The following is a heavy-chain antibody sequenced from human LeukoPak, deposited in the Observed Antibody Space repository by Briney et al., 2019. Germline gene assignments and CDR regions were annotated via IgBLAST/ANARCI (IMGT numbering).Heavy chain of an antibody. V-gene: IGHV1-8*01. D-gene: IGHD2-2*02. Sequence: GASVKVSCKASGYTFSSYDFNWVRQAPGQGLEWMGWMNPNSGNTGYAQKFQGRVTMTRDTSISTAYMELSSLRFEDTAVCYCARGTPYCSSASCYNYWGQGTLVTVSS. CDR1: GYTFSSYD. CDR3: ARGTPYCSSASCYNY. J-gene: IGHJ4*02. CDR2: MNPNSGNT.